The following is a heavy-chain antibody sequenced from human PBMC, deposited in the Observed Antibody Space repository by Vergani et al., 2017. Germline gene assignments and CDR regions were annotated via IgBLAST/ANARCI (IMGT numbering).Heavy chain of an antibody. V-gene: IGHV3-30-3*01. J-gene: IGHJ4*02. CDR2: ISFDGTNE. D-gene: IGHD2-2*02. CDR1: GFALNRHA. Sequence: QVQLVESGGGVVQPGTSLRLSCVVSGFALNRHAMYWVRQVPGKGLEWVVGISFDGTNEYYPDLVKGRFTISRDIAKNTLYLQVRSLRLEDTGVYHCVRDRGLCAGGRCYTEAWDHWRQGTPVTVSS. CDR3: VRDRGLCAGGRCYTEAWDH.